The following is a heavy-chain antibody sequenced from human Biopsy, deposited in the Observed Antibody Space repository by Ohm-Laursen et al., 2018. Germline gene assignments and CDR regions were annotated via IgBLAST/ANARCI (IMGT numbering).Heavy chain of an antibody. D-gene: IGHD2-2*01. V-gene: IGHV3-11*01. CDR3: VKDLRTSMGDKYHMDV. J-gene: IGHJ6*02. CDR2: ISPSGTNV. Sequence: SLRLSCTASEFSFSDYHMTWIRQTPGKGLEWVSYISPSGTNVNSADFVRGRFSISRDNAKKSLYLQMNSLRAEDTAVYFCVKDLRTSMGDKYHMDVWGQGTTVTVSS. CDR1: EFSFSDYH.